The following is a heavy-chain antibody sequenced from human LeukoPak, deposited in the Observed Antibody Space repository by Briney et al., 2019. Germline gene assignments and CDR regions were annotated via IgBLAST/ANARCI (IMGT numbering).Heavy chain of an antibody. V-gene: IGHV3-74*01. Sequence: GGSLRLSCAASGFTFSTSWMHWVRQAPGKGLEWVSRINTDGSSISYADSVKGRFTVSRDNAKNTLFLQMNSLRAEDTAVYYCARSYNWNDLPDYWGQGTLVTVSS. J-gene: IGHJ4*02. CDR1: GFTFSTSW. D-gene: IGHD1-1*01. CDR3: ARSYNWNDLPDY. CDR2: INTDGSSI.